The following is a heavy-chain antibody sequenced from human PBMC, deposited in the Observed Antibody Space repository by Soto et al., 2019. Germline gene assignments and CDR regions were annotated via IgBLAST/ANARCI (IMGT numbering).Heavy chain of an antibody. D-gene: IGHD2-2*01. CDR3: ARDGNPYCINTICYETTFHYSMDV. V-gene: IGHV3-21*01. Sequence: EVQLVESGGGLVKPGGSLRLSCAASGFTFKWTTMNWVRQAPGKGLEWVSSISSGSSYIDYADSVKGRFTISRDNANNLVYLQLNSLGAEDTAVYYCARDGNPYCINTICYETTFHYSMDVWGRGTTVTVSS. J-gene: IGHJ6*02. CDR2: ISSGSSYI. CDR1: GFTFKWTT.